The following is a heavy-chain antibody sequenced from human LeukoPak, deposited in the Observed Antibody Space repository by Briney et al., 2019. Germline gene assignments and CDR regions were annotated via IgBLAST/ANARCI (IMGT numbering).Heavy chain of an antibody. D-gene: IGHD3-9*01. J-gene: IGHJ4*02. CDR3: ASYSTGYSPT. V-gene: IGHV3-48*04. CDR2: ISSSGSTI. CDR1: GFTFSSYA. Sequence: GGSLRLSCAASGFTFSSYAMSWVRQAPGKGLEWVSYISSSGSTIYYADSVKGRFTISRDNAKNSLYLQMNSLRAEDTAVYYCASYSTGYSPTWGQGTLVTVSS.